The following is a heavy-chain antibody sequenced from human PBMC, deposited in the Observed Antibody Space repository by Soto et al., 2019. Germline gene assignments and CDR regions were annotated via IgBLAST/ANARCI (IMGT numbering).Heavy chain of an antibody. J-gene: IGHJ4*02. D-gene: IGHD3-3*01. CDR3: AREGDFWSGYHYYFDY. CDR2: IYHSGST. V-gene: IGHV4-38-2*02. Sequence: PSETLSLTCAVSGYSISSGYYWGWIRQPPGKGLEWIGSIYHSGSTYYNPSLKSRVPISVDTSKNQFSLKLSSVTAADTAVYCCAREGDFWSGYHYYFDYWGQGTLVTVSS. CDR1: GYSISSGYY.